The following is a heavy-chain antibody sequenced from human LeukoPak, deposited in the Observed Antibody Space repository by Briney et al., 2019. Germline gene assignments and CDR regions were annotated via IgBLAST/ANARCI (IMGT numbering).Heavy chain of an antibody. Sequence: GGSLRLSCAASGFTFSSYSMNWVRQAPGKGLEWVSSISSSSSYIYYADSVKGRFTISRDNAKNSLYLQMNCLRADDTAVYYCARDHYPAMVTDYWGQGTLVTVSS. CDR2: ISSSSSYI. V-gene: IGHV3-21*01. CDR3: ARDHYPAMVTDY. D-gene: IGHD5-18*01. CDR1: GFTFSSYS. J-gene: IGHJ4*02.